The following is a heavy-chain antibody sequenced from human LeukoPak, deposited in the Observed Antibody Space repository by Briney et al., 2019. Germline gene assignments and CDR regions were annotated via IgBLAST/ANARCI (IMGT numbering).Heavy chain of an antibody. D-gene: IGHD2-2*02. Sequence: EASVKVSCKASGYTFTNYYMHWVRQAPGQGLEWMGWMNPNNGNTGYAQKFQGRVTMTRDTSINTAYMELRGLRSEDTAVYYCVRDGEGAAISVNYWFDPWGQGTLVTVSS. CDR2: MNPNNGNT. CDR1: GYTFTNYY. J-gene: IGHJ5*02. V-gene: IGHV1-8*02. CDR3: VRDGEGAAISVNYWFDP.